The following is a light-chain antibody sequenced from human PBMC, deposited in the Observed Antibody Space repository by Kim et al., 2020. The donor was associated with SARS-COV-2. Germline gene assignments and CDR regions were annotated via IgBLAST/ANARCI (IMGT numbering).Light chain of an antibody. CDR2: GAS. V-gene: IGKV1-39*01. J-gene: IGKJ4*01. CDR3: QQSYRTPLT. Sequence: ASLGDTVTITCRASQSASFYVNWYQQKPGKAPRLLIYGASSLQSWVPSRFSGSGSGTDFTLTISSLQPEDFATYYCQQSYRTPLTFGGGTKLEI. CDR1: QSASFY.